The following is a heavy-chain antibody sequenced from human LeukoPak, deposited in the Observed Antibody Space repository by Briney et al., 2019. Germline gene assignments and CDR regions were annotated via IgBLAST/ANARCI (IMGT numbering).Heavy chain of an antibody. Sequence: TSETLSLTCTVSGGPISSSTYFWGWIRQPPGKGLEWIGSIYYSGSTYYNPSLKSRVTISVDTSKNQFSLKLSSVTAADTAVYYCARARLGGYLIYWGQGTLVTVSS. D-gene: IGHD3-22*01. CDR2: IYYSGST. CDR3: ARARLGGYLIY. J-gene: IGHJ4*02. V-gene: IGHV4-39*07. CDR1: GGPISSSTYF.